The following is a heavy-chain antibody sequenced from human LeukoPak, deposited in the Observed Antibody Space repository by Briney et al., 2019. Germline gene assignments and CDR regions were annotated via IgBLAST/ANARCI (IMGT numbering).Heavy chain of an antibody. D-gene: IGHD2-21*02. CDR3: AKPRGGDSWAFDT. J-gene: IGHJ3*02. Sequence: PGGSLRLSCAAAGFTLITYGMHWVRQAPGKGLGWGEGISNGGSYNYYADSVKGRFTISPDNSRNTLYLQMNSLRPDDTALYYCAKPRGGDSWAFDTWGQGTMVAVSS. V-gene: IGHV3-30*18. CDR1: GFTLITYG. CDR2: ISNGGSYN.